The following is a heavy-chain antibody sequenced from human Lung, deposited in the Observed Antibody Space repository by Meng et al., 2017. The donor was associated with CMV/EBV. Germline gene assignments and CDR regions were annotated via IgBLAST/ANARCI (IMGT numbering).Heavy chain of an antibody. Sequence: LTXTASGFTFSSYAMHWVRQAPGKGLEWVAVISYDGSNKYYADSVKGRFTISRDNSKNTLYLQMNSLRAEDTAVYYCARIVTGITMIVVALDYWCQGTLVTVSS. J-gene: IGHJ4*02. CDR1: GFTFSSYA. V-gene: IGHV3-30-3*01. D-gene: IGHD3-22*01. CDR3: ARIVTGITMIVVALDY. CDR2: ISYDGSNK.